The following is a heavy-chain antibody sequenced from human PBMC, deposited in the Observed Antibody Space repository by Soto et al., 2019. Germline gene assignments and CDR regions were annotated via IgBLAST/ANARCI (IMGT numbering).Heavy chain of an antibody. CDR1: RGLVSGSC. D-gene: IGHD2-15*01. CDR3: GTYCSGEVGRGY. J-gene: IGHJ4*02. CDR2: LDYSGSP. V-gene: IGHV4-59*02. Sequence: LSISCAYCRGLVSGSCWSLIRKNKRKGLEWIGYLDYSGSPNYNPSLKSRVTISMDTSKNQLSLILNSVTAADTAVYFCGTYCSGEVGRGYWGQGTQVTVPS.